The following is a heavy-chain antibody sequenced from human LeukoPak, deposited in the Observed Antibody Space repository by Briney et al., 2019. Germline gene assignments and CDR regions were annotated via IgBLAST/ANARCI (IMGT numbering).Heavy chain of an antibody. J-gene: IGHJ6*03. CDR1: GDSISTTNYY. D-gene: IGHD2/OR15-2a*01. CDR2: IYHSGST. Sequence: PSETLSLTCSVSGDSISTTNYYWAWIRQPPGKGLEWIGRIYHSGSTYYNPALKSRVTISVDTSQNQFSLKLSSVTAADTAVYYCARQILSFYYYMDLWGKGTTVTISS. CDR3: ARQILSFYYYMDL. V-gene: IGHV4-39*01.